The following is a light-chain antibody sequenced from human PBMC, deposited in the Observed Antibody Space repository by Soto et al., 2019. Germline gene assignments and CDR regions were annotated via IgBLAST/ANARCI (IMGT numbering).Light chain of an antibody. V-gene: IGKV1-39*01. CDR2: AAS. CDR1: QTISSW. J-gene: IGKJ5*01. Sequence: DIQMTQSPSTLSGSVGDRVTIPCRASQTISSWLAWYQQKPGKAPKLLIYAASSLQSGVPSRFSGSGSGTDFTLTISSLQPEDFATYYCQQSYSTPITFGQGTRLEIK. CDR3: QQSYSTPIT.